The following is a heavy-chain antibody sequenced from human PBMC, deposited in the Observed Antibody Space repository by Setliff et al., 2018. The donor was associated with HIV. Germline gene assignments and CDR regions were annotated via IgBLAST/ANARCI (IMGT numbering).Heavy chain of an antibody. CDR1: GYTFTGYY. V-gene: IGHV1-2*02. D-gene: IGHD3-22*01. Sequence: ASVKVSCKASGYTFTGYYIHWVRQAPGQGLEWMGWINPNSGGTNYAQKFQGRITMTRDTSASTVYMELSSLRSDDTAVYYCARTDDSSGYHPFQHWGQGTLVTVSS. CDR3: ARTDDSSGYHPFQH. CDR2: INPNSGGT. J-gene: IGHJ1*01.